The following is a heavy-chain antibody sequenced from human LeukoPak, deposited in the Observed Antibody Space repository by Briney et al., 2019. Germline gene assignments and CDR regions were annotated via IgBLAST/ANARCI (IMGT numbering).Heavy chain of an antibody. CDR1: GFIVNDHA. CDR2: VFWNGVDK. J-gene: IGHJ3*02. D-gene: IGHD6-13*01. Sequence: GRSLRLSCVASGFIVNDHAMHWVRQTPGKGLEWVAGVFWNGVDKGYADSVKGRFTIFRDNAKNSMYLQMNSLRAEDTALYYCAKDKGYSSSWYSITAFDIWGQGTMVTVSS. V-gene: IGHV3-9*01. CDR3: AKDKGYSSSWYSITAFDI.